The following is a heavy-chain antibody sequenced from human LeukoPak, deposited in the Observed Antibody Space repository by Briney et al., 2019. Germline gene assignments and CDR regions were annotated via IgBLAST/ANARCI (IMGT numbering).Heavy chain of an antibody. CDR1: GFTFSSYS. CDR2: ISSTSSYI. CDR3: AASASGYVWGSYRPSHFDY. D-gene: IGHD3-16*02. J-gene: IGHJ4*02. V-gene: IGHV3-21*01. Sequence: GGSLRLSCAASGFTFSSYSIHWVRQTPGKGLEWVSSISSTSSYIYYADSVKGRFTISRDNAKNTVYLQMNSLRAEDTAVYYCAASASGYVWGSYRPSHFDYWGQGTLVTVSS.